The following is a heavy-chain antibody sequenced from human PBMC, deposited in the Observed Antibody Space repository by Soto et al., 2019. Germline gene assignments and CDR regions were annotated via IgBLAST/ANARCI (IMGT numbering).Heavy chain of an antibody. CDR2: IIPMFGKA. V-gene: IGHV1-69*13. D-gene: IGHD3-22*01. CDR3: ARDGTFYDSSAFYYLY. J-gene: IGHJ4*02. CDR1: GGTFSRYA. Sequence: SVKVSCKASGGTFSRYAINWVRRAPGQGLEWMGGIIPMFGKANYAQKFQGRVTITADESTSTGYLELRSLTSEDTAVYYCARDGTFYDSSAFYYLYWGQGTRVTVSS.